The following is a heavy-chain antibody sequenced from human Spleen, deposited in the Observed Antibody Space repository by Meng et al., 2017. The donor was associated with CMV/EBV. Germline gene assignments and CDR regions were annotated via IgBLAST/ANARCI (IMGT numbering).Heavy chain of an antibody. CDR2: IISIFGTA. V-gene: IGHV1-69*05. Sequence: SCKASGVTFSSYAISWVRQAPGQGLEWMGGIISIFGTANYAQNFQGRVTMTRDTSISTAYMELSRLRSDDTAVYYCARGRVGATKWWGQGTLVTVSS. CDR3: ARGRVGATKW. CDR1: GVTFSSYA. D-gene: IGHD1-26*01. J-gene: IGHJ4*02.